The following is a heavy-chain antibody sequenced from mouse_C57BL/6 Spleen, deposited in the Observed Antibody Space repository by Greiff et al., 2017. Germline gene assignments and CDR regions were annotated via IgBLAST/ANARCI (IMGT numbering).Heavy chain of an antibody. CDR1: GFSLTSYG. CDR2: IWSDGST. J-gene: IGHJ4*01. V-gene: IGHV2-6-1*01. Sequence: VKLMESGPGLVAPSQSLSITCTVSGFSLTSYGVHWVRQPPGKGLEWLVVIWSDGSTTYNSAPKSRLSISKDNSKSQVFLKMNSLQTDDTAMYYSARQLRLRQYAMDYWGQGTSDTVSS. D-gene: IGHD3-2*02. CDR3: ARQLRLRQYAMDY.